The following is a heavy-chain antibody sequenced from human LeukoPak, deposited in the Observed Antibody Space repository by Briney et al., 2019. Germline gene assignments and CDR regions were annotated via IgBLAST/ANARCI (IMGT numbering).Heavy chain of an antibody. CDR3: AGIPITMDAFDI. Sequence: SETLSLTRTVSGGSISSYYWSWIRQPPGKGLEWIGYIYYSGSTNYNPSLKSRVTISVDTSKNQFSLKLSSVTAADTAVYYCAGIPITMDAFDIWGQGTMVTVSS. CDR1: GGSISSYY. CDR2: IYYSGST. D-gene: IGHD3-10*01. J-gene: IGHJ3*02. V-gene: IGHV4-59*08.